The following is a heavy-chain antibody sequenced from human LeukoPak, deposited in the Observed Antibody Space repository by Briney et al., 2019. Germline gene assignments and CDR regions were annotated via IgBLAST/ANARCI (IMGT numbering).Heavy chain of an antibody. J-gene: IGHJ4*02. CDR3: SRLREGRGVILGFDY. Sequence: GASLQIPCHGSGYSFTTYWSGWVRQMPGKGLEWMGIIYPGDSDARYNPSFQGQVTISVDKSISTAYLQRRILKASDTAMYVSSRLREGRGVILGFDYWGQGTLVTVSS. V-gene: IGHV5-51*01. CDR2: IYPGDSDA. D-gene: IGHD3-10*01. CDR1: GYSFTTYW.